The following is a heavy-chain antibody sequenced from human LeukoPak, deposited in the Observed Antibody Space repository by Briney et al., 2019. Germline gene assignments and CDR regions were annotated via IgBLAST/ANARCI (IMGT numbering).Heavy chain of an antibody. CDR1: GYTFTSYD. D-gene: IGHD6-13*01. Sequence: ASVKVSFKASGYTFTSYDINWVRQATGQGLEWMGWMNPNSGNTGYAQKFQGRVTMTRNTSISTAYMELSSLRSEDTAVYYCARGISIVAAAFEIGYWGQGTLVTVSS. V-gene: IGHV1-8*01. CDR2: MNPNSGNT. CDR3: ARGISIVAAAFEIGY. J-gene: IGHJ4*02.